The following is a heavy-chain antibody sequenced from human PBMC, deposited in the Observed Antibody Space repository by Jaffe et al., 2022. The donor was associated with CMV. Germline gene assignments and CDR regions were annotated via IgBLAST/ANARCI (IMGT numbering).Heavy chain of an antibody. D-gene: IGHD3-3*01. J-gene: IGHJ6*02. Sequence: EVQLVESGGGLVKPGRSLRLSCTASGFTFGDYAMSWFRQAPGKGLEWVGFIRSKAYGGTTEYAASVKGRFTISRDDSKSIAYLQMNSLKTEDTAVYYCTRETFGVVIITGVYYGMDVWGQGTTVTVSS. CDR3: TRETFGVVIITGVYYGMDV. CDR2: IRSKAYGGTT. CDR1: GFTFGDYA. V-gene: IGHV3-49*05.